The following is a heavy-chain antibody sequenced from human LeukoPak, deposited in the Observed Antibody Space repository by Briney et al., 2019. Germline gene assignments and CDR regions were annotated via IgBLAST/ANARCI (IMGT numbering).Heavy chain of an antibody. CDR1: GGSFSAYF. J-gene: IGHJ5*02. CDR3: ARSDCSGGSCYTPEVSWFDP. CDR2: INHSGSA. Sequence: SETLSLTCAVHGGSFSAYFWTWLRQPPGEGLEWIGEINHSGSANYNPSLKSRVTISVDTSKNQFSLKLSSVTAADTAVYYCARSDCSGGSCYTPEVSWFDPWGQGTLVTVSS. V-gene: IGHV4-34*01. D-gene: IGHD2-15*01.